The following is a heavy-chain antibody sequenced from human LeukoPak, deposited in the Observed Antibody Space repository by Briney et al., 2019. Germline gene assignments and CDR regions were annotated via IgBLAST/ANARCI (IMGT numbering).Heavy chain of an antibody. CDR1: GYTFTGYY. CDR3: ARAIGYQLLWRITGSNNWFDP. D-gene: IGHD2-2*01. Sequence: GATVKISCKASGYTFTGYYMHWVRQAPGQGLEWMGWINPNSGGTNYAQKFQGRVTMTRDTSISTAYMELSRLRSDDTAVYYCARAIGYQLLWRITGSNNWFDPWGQGTLVTVSS. J-gene: IGHJ5*02. CDR2: INPNSGGT. V-gene: IGHV1-2*02.